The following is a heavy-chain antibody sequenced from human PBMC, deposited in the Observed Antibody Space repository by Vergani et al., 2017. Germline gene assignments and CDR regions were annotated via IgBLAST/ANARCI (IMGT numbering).Heavy chain of an antibody. CDR1: GYTFTGYY. V-gene: IGHV1-2*02. CDR3: ARVLQLERRGDYYCMDV. J-gene: IGHJ6*03. D-gene: IGHD1-1*01. CDR2: INPNSGGT. Sequence: QVQLVQSGAEVKKPGASVKVSCKASGYTFTGYYMHWVRQAPGQGLEWMGWINPNSGGTNYAQKFQGRVTMTRDTSISTAYMGLSRLRSDDTAVYYCARVLQLERRGDYYCMDVWGKGTTVTVSS.